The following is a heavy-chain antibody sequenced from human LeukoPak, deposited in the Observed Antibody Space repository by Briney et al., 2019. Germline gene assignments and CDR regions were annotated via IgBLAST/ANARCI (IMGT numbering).Heavy chain of an antibody. Sequence: GRSLRLSCAASGFTFSNYGMHWVRQAPGKGLEWVAVISSDGSKKYYADSVKGRFTISRDNSKNTLYLQMNSLRAEDTAVYYCAKEDGYCSSTSCYAFDIWGQGTMVTVSS. CDR2: ISSDGSKK. V-gene: IGHV3-30*18. J-gene: IGHJ3*02. CDR1: GFTFSNYG. D-gene: IGHD2-2*01. CDR3: AKEDGYCSSTSCYAFDI.